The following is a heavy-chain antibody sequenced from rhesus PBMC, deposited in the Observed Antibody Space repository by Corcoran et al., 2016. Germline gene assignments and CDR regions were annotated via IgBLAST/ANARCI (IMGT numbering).Heavy chain of an antibody. D-gene: IGHD1-14*01. CDR3: VRLERRIFDY. V-gene: IGHV4-99*01. J-gene: IGHJ4*01. CDR1: GYSISSGYY. Sequence: QVQLQESGPGLVKPSETLSLTCAVSGYSISSGYYWGWILQPPGKVLEYIGYISGSSGSNYYNPSLKSRVTISKETSKNQFSLNLSSVTAADTAGVYCVRLERRIFDYWGQGVLVTVSS. CDR2: ISGSSGSN.